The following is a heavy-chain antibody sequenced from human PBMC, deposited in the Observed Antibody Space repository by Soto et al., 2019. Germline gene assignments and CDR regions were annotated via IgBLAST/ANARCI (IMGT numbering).Heavy chain of an antibody. D-gene: IGHD3-3*01. J-gene: IGHJ3*02. Sequence: ASVKVSCKASGYTFTSYSIHWVRQAPGQGLEWLGIINLSGGSTTYAQKFQGRVTVTGDTSTGTVYMELSSLRSEDTAVYYCARPMITKFGEIRAFDIWGQGTMVTVSS. V-gene: IGHV1-46*01. CDR3: ARPMITKFGEIRAFDI. CDR2: INLSGGST. CDR1: GYTFTSYS.